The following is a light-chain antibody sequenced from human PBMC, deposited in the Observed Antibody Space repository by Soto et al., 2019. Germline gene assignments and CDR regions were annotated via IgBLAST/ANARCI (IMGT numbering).Light chain of an antibody. CDR3: QQYDNWPPWT. CDR1: RSVRSR. CDR2: DAS. J-gene: IGKJ1*01. V-gene: IGKV3-15*01. Sequence: MVSHSPATLSVYTGDRATISCRVSRSVRSRLAWYQQRPGQAPRLLIYDASTRATGVSARFSGSGSGTEFTLTIGSLQSEDLAVYYCQQYDNWPPWTFGHGTMVDIK.